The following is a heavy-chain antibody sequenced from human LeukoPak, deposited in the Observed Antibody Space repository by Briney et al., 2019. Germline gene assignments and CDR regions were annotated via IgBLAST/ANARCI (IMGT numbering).Heavy chain of an antibody. V-gene: IGHV4-59*01. D-gene: IGHD6-19*01. J-gene: IGHJ4*02. Sequence: PSETLSLTCTVSGGSISSYYWSWIRQPPGKGLEWIGYIYYSGSTNYNPSLKSRVTISVDTSKNQFSLKLSSVTAADTAVYYCARGSRIWIAVAGISDYWGQGTLVTVSS. CDR1: GGSISSYY. CDR2: IYYSGST. CDR3: ARGSRIWIAVAGISDY.